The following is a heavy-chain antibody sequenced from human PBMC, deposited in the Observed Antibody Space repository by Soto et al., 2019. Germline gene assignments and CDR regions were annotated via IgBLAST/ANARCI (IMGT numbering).Heavy chain of an antibody. D-gene: IGHD2-21*02. CDR3: ARSCRGGVDCYFDY. CDR2: IYYSGST. CDR1: GGSISSGGYY. V-gene: IGHV4-31*03. J-gene: IGHJ4*02. Sequence: QVQLQESGPGLVKPSQTLSLTCTVSGGSISSGGYYWSWIRQHPGKGLEWIGYIYYSGSTYYNPFLKCRVTISVDTSKNQFSLKLISMTAADTAVYYCARSCRGGVDCYFDYWGQGTLVTVSS.